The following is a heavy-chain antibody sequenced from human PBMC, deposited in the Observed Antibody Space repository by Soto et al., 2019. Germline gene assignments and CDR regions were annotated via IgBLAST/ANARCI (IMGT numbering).Heavy chain of an antibody. V-gene: IGHV1-69*01. J-gene: IGHJ6*02. D-gene: IGHD2-2*01. Sequence: QVQLVQSGAEVKKPGSSVKVSCKASGGSFGTYAVSWVRQAPGQGLEWMGAIIPNFGSTNYAQKFQGRLTITADESTSTAYMELSRLKSDDTAVYYCAREDSSPFYYGVDVWGQGTTVTVSS. CDR1: GGSFGTYA. CDR2: IIPNFGST. CDR3: AREDSSPFYYGVDV.